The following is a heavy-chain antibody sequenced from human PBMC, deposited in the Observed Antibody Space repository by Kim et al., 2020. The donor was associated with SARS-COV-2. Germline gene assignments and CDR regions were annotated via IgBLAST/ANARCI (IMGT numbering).Heavy chain of an antibody. CDR2: ITRRGSTK. CDR1: GFTFSNYA. V-gene: IGHV3-NL1*01. J-gene: IGHJ4*02. CDR3: ARDYVDDGFVF. D-gene: IGHD3-16*01. Sequence: GGSLRLSCAASGFTFSNYAMHWVRQAPGKGLDWVSVITRRGSTKYYADSVKGRFTISRDNSKNTLYLQMNSLRLEDTAVYYCARDYVDDGFVFWGQGTLVSVSS.